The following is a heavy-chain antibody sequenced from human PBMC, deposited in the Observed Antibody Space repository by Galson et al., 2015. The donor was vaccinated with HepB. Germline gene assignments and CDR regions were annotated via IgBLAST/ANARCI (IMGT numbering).Heavy chain of an antibody. CDR1: GFTFSDYY. CDR2: ISSSGSTI. D-gene: IGHD6-13*01. J-gene: IGHJ1*01. Sequence: SLRLSCAASGFTFSDYYMSWIRQAPGKGLEWVSYISSSGSTIYYADSVKGRFTISRDNAKNSLYLQMNSLRAEDTAVYYCARAGMSGSSSWYGWYFQHWGQGTLVTVSS. CDR3: ARAGMSGSSSWYGWYFQH. V-gene: IGHV3-11*01.